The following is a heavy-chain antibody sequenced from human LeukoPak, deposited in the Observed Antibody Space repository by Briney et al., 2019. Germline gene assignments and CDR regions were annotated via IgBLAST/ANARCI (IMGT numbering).Heavy chain of an antibody. D-gene: IGHD4-11*01. J-gene: IGHJ1*01. Sequence: SVSVSYQTSLHKLLRHGISLLQQAPGHPLEWLGWIRADNGATRFAQKFQGRFTMTTDTSTSTAHMELRSLRSDDTAVYYCARDWPTVIADFWGQGTLVTVSS. CDR1: LHKLLRHG. CDR3: ARDWPTVIADF. CDR2: IRADNGAT. V-gene: IGHV1-18*04.